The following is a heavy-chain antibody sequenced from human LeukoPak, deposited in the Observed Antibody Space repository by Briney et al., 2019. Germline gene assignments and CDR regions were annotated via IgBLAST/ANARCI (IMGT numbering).Heavy chain of an antibody. CDR3: AKDSHGFYFDY. CDR2: VSGSGGST. J-gene: IGHJ4*02. V-gene: IGHV3-23*01. CDR1: GFTFSKYG. Sequence: GGSLRLSCAASGFTFSKYGMSWVRQAPGKGLEWVSAVSGSGGSTYYADSVKGRFTISRDNSKNTLYLQMNSLRAEDTAVYYCAKDSHGFYFDYWSQGTLLTVSS.